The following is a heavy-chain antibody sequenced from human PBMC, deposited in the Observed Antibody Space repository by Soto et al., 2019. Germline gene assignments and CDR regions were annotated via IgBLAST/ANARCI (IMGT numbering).Heavy chain of an antibody. V-gene: IGHV3-30*18. CDR1: GFTFSSYG. J-gene: IGHJ4*02. D-gene: IGHD1-7*01. CDR3: AKEGQTGTTGEYYFDY. CDR2: ISYAGSNK. Sequence: QVQLVESGGGVVQPGRSLRLSCAASGFTFSSYGMHWVRQAPGKGLEWVAVISYAGSNKYYADSVKGRFTISRDNSKNTLYLQMNSLRAEDTAVYYCAKEGQTGTTGEYYFDYWGQGTLVTVSS.